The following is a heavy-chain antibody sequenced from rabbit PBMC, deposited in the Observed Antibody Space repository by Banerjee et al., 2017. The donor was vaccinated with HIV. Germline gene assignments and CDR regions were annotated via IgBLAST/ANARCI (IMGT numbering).Heavy chain of an antibody. J-gene: IGHJ4*01. CDR2: IYAGKGST. Sequence: QSLEESGGGLVQPGASLTLTCKASGFSFSSSYYMCWVRQAPGKGLEWIGTIYAGKGSTYYASWVNGRFTISSHNAQNTLYLQLNSLTAADTATYFCARGAGGSGYYGDYFKLWGPGTLVTVS. D-gene: IGHD1-1*01. CDR1: GFSFSSSYY. V-gene: IGHV1S40*01. CDR3: ARGAGGSGYYGDYFKL.